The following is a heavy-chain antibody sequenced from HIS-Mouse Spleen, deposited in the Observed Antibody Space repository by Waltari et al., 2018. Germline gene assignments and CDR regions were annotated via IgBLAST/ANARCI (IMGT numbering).Heavy chain of an antibody. J-gene: IGHJ4*02. Sequence: QVQLVESGGGVVQPGRSLRLACAASGFTFSRYGMHWVRQAPGKGLEWVAVISYDGSNKYYADSVKGRFTISSDNSKNTLYLQMNSLRAEDTAVYYCAKDKHHAFDYWGQGTLVTVSS. CDR3: AKDKHHAFDY. V-gene: IGHV3-30*18. CDR1: GFTFSRYG. CDR2: ISYDGSNK.